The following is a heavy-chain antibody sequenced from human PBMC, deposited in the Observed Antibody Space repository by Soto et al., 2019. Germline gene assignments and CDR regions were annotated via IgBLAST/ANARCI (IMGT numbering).Heavy chain of an antibody. D-gene: IGHD1-1*01. CDR2: ISGSGGST. J-gene: IGHJ6*03. Sequence: EVQLLESGGGLVQPGGSLRLSCAASGFTFSSYAMSWVRQAPGKGLEWVSAISGSGGSTYYADSVKGRFTISRDNSKNTLYLQMNSLRAEDTAVYYCATTGKDDDLKDYYYYYMDVWGKGTTVTVSS. CDR1: GFTFSSYA. CDR3: ATTGKDDDLKDYYYYYMDV. V-gene: IGHV3-23*01.